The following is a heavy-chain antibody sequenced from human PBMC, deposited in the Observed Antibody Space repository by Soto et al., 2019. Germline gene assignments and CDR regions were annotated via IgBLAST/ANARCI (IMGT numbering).Heavy chain of an antibody. CDR2: ISHDGSNK. D-gene: IGHD3-3*01. Sequence: GESLKISCAASGFTFSSYGMHWVRQAPGKGLEWVAFISHDGSNKYYGDSMKGRIAMSRDNSKSTLYLQMSSLRAEDTAVYYCTKRRNVLRFLEWSSGMEVWGQGTTVTVSS. J-gene: IGHJ6*02. V-gene: IGHV3-30*18. CDR1: GFTFSSYG. CDR3: TKRRNVLRFLEWSSGMEV.